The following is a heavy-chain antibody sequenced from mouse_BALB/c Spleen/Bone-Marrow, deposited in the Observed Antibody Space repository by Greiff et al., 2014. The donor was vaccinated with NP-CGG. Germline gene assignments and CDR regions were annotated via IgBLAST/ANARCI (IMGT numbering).Heavy chain of an antibody. J-gene: IGHJ4*01. Sequence: EVQLQQSGAELVKPGASVKLSCTASGFNIKDTYMHWVKQRPEQGLEWIGRIDSANGNTKYDPKFQGKATITADTSSNTAYLQLSSLTSEDTAVYYCALEGRYDVYAMDYWGQGTSVTVSS. CDR3: ALEGRYDVYAMDY. CDR2: IDSANGNT. CDR1: GFNIKDTY. D-gene: IGHD2-14*01. V-gene: IGHV14-3*02.